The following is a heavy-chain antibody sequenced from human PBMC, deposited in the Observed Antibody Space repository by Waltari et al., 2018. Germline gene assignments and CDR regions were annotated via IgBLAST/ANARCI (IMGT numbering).Heavy chain of an antibody. CDR3: ARESAGYYDTSVYYYVSY. D-gene: IGHD3-22*01. Sequence: EVQLMESGGGLIQPGGSLRLYCAASGFTVSGNYMSWVSQAPGKGLEWVSVIYSGGSTYYADSVKGRFTISRDNSKNTLYLQMNSLRAEDTAVYYCARESAGYYDTSVYYYVSYWGQGTLVTVSS. CDR2: IYSGGST. CDR1: GFTVSGNY. J-gene: IGHJ4*02. V-gene: IGHV3-53*01.